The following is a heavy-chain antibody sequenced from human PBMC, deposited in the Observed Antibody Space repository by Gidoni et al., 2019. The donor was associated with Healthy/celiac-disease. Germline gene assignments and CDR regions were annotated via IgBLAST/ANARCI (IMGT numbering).Heavy chain of an antibody. CDR1: GGSISSSSYS. Sequence: QLQLQESGPGLVKPSETLSLTCTVSGGSISSSSYSWGWIRQPPGKGLEWIGSIYYSGSTYYNPFLKSRVTISVDTSKNQFSLKLSSVTAADTAVYYCARLGIAAAVGDWGQGTLVTVSS. CDR3: ARLGIAAAVGD. CDR2: IYYSGST. J-gene: IGHJ4*02. V-gene: IGHV4-39*01. D-gene: IGHD6-13*01.